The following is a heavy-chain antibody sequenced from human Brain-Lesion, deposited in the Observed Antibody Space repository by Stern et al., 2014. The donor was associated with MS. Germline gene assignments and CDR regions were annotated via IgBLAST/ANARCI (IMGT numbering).Heavy chain of an antibody. CDR1: GGSVSSTSYA. D-gene: IGHD2-15*01. Sequence: QVQLQESGPGLVKPSETLSLTCTVAGGSVSSTSYAWAWIRQPPGKGLEWIGTIYYSGNTYYSPSLTSRLPISLDTSKNQFSLQMRSGTAADTAVYYCAGEEDIRYCSGGSCTGNWFDPWGQGTLVTVFS. CDR2: IYYSGNT. J-gene: IGHJ5*02. CDR3: AGEEDIRYCSGGSCTGNWFDP. V-gene: IGHV4-39*01.